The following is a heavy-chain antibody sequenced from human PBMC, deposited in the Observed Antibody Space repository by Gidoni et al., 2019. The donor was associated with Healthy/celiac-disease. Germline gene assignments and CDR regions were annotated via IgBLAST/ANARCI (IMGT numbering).Heavy chain of an antibody. V-gene: IGHV4-34*01. J-gene: IGHJ4*02. CDR2: INHSGST. Sequence: QVQLQQWGAGLLKPSETLSLTCAVYGGSFSGYYWSWIRQPPGKGLEWIGEINHSGSTNYNPSLKSRVTISVDTSKNQFSLKLSSVTAADTAVYYCARAALTYYDFWSGYSQLGAFDYWGQGTLVTVSS. D-gene: IGHD3-3*01. CDR1: GGSFSGYY. CDR3: ARAALTYYDFWSGYSQLGAFDY.